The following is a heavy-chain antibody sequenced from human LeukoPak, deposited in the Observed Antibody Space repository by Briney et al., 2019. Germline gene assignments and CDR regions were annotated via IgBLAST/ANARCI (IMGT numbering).Heavy chain of an antibody. CDR3: VRRDKTGWNDFDY. J-gene: IGHJ4*02. D-gene: IGHD1-1*01. V-gene: IGHV4-59*08. CDR1: GGSINSHY. CDR2: IYYKGNT. Sequence: PSETLSLTHTFSGGSINSHYWSWIRQPPGKGLEWIGDIYYKGNTNYNPSLKSRVTISVDTSKNHLSLKLTSVLAADTAIYYCVRRDKTGWNDFDYSGQGILVTVSS.